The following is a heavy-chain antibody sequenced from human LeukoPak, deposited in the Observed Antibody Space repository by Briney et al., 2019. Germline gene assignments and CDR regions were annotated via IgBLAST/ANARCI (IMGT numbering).Heavy chain of an antibody. Sequence: SVKVSCKASGGTFSSYAISWVRQAPGQGLEWMGRIIPILGIANYAQKFQGRVTITADKSTSTAYMELSSLRSEDTAVYYCATPNSSSWSYYYYGMDVWGQGTTVTVSS. CDR3: ATPNSSSWSYYYYGMDV. V-gene: IGHV1-69*04. D-gene: IGHD6-13*01. J-gene: IGHJ6*02. CDR2: IIPILGIA. CDR1: GGTFSSYA.